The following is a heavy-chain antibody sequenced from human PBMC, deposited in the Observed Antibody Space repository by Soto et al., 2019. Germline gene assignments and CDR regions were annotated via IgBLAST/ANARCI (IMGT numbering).Heavy chain of an antibody. CDR1: GYTFTSYA. V-gene: IGHV1-3*05. Sequence: QVQLVQSGAEEKKPGASVKVSCKASGYTFTSYAMHWVRQAPGQRLEWMGWINAGNSNTKYSQKFQGRVSITRDASASTPYMELSSLGSEDTAVHYCARGGPPIDYWGQGTLVTVSS. J-gene: IGHJ4*02. CDR3: ARGGPPIDY. D-gene: IGHD3-10*01. CDR2: INAGNSNT.